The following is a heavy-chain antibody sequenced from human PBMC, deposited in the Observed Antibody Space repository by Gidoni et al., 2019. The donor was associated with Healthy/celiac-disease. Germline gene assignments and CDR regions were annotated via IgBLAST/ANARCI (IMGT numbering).Heavy chain of an antibody. Sequence: QITLKESGPTLVKPTQTLTLTCTFAGCSLSTSGVGVGWIRQPPGKALEWLALIYWNDDKRYSPSLKSRLTITKDTSNNQVVLTMTNMDPVDTATYYCALTRSIAAGEGAFDIWGQGTMVTVSS. J-gene: IGHJ3*02. CDR3: ALTRSIAAGEGAFDI. D-gene: IGHD6-13*01. CDR1: GCSLSTSGVG. CDR2: IYWNDDK. V-gene: IGHV2-5*01.